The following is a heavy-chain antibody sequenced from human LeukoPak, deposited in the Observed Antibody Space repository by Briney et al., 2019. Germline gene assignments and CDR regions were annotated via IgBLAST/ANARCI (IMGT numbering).Heavy chain of an antibody. CDR2: IYHSGNT. CDR1: GDSISSSNW. CDR3: ARGPPYIYYDFWTKPAPNIAFDI. Sequence: SETLSLTCAVSGDSISSSNWWSWVRQPPEKGLEWIGEIYHSGNTNYNPPLKSRVTISLDKSKNQFSLKLNSVTAADTAVYYCARGPPYIYYDFWTKPAPNIAFDIWGQGTMVTVSS. J-gene: IGHJ3*02. V-gene: IGHV4-4*02. D-gene: IGHD3-3*01.